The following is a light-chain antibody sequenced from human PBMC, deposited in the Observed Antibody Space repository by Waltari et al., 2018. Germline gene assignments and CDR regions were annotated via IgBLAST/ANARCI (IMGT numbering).Light chain of an antibody. V-gene: IGLV3-1*01. CDR1: GLGNKY. J-gene: IGLJ2*01. CDR3: QTWDSNTGV. Sequence: SYDLIQPPSVSVSPGQTASITCSGDGLGNKYVYWYQQKSGQSPILVIYQDSNRPSGIPGGFSGPNSGNTGPLTIRGTQALDEADFYCQTWDSNTGVFGGGTKLTVL. CDR2: QDS.